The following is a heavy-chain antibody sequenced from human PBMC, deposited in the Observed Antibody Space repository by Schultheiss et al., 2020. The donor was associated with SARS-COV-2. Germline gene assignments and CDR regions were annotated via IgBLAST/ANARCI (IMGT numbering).Heavy chain of an antibody. D-gene: IGHD3-16*01. CDR2: IYPGDSET. CDR1: GYTFTSYW. J-gene: IGHJ6*02. CDR3: ARHVLWVARRLDEGMDV. V-gene: IGHV5-51*01. Sequence: GESLKISCKASGYTFTSYWIGWVRQMPGKGLEWMGIIYPGDSETRYNPSFQGQVTISADKSITTAYLQWGSLKASDTATYYCARHVLWVARRLDEGMDVWGQGTTVTVSS.